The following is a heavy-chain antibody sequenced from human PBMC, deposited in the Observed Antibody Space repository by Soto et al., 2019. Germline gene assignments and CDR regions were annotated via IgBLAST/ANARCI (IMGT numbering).Heavy chain of an antibody. CDR3: ARAIGWFGELLGGYYFDY. J-gene: IGHJ4*02. CDR1: GGSISSGGYS. V-gene: IGHV4-30-2*01. D-gene: IGHD3-10*01. CDR2: IYHSGST. Sequence: QLQLQESGSGLVKPSQTLSLTCAVSGGSISSGGYSWSWIRQPPGKGLEWIGYIYHSGSTYYNPSIKSRVTISVDRSKNQFSLKLSSVTAADTAVYYCARAIGWFGELLGGYYFDYWGQGTLVTVSS.